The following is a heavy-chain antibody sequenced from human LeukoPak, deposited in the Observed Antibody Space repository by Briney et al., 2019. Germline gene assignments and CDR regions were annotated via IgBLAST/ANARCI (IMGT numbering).Heavy chain of an antibody. CDR3: AKWGSPYSGYKTYDAFDI. J-gene: IGHJ3*02. CDR2: ISFDGKNK. V-gene: IGHV3-30-3*02. CDR1: GFTFSAYA. D-gene: IGHD5-12*01. Sequence: GRSLRLSCAASGFTFSAYAIHWVRQAPGKGLEWVAVISFDGKNKFYADSVKGRFTISRDNSKNTLYLQMNSLRAEDTAVYYCAKWGSPYSGYKTYDAFDIWGQGTMVTVSS.